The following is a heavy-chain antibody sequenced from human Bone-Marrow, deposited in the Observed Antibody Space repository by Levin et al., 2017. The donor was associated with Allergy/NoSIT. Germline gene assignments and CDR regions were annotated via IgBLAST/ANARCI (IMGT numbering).Heavy chain of an antibody. CDR3: ATGQGHLVGPP. CDR2: MNPKSGNT. D-gene: IGHD6-6*01. Sequence: GGSLRLSCKASGATFSSYDINWVRQASEQGLEWMGWMNPKSGNTVYAQKFQGRVTMTRNTSISTAYMDLSSLRSDDTAVYYCATGQGHLVGPPWGQGTLVTVSS. CDR1: GATFSSYD. J-gene: IGHJ5*02. V-gene: IGHV1-8*01.